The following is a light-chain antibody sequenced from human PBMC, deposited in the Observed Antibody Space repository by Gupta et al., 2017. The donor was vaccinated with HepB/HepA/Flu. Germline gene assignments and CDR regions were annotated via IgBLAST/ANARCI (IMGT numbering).Light chain of an antibody. J-gene: IGKJ5*01. Sequence: DIQMTQSPSSLSASVGDRVTITCQASQDISHHLNWYQQKPGKPPKLLIYDTSKYEPGVPLRFIGGGSGTXFTFTIXNRQPDELATYYCQQEKNVPITFGXGTRLDIK. V-gene: IGKV1-33*01. CDR1: QDISHH. CDR3: QQEKNVPIT. CDR2: DTS.